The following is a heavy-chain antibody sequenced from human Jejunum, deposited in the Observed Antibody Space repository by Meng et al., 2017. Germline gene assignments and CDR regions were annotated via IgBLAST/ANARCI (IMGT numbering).Heavy chain of an antibody. CDR2: LRGSGDTT. CDR1: GLTLSTDA. CDR3: SRSYGSEKILDY. V-gene: IGHV3-23*04. D-gene: IGHD3-10*01. Sequence: VVESGGGLVQPGGSLRLSCAASGLTLSTDAMNWVRQAPGKGLEWVSALRGSGDTTYYADSVKGRFTISRDNAKNTLYLQMSSLRAEDTAVYYCSRSYGSEKILDYWGQGTLVTVSS. J-gene: IGHJ4*02.